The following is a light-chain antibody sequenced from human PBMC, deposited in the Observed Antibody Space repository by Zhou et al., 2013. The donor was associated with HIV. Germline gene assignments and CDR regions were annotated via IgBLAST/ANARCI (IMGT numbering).Light chain of an antibody. V-gene: IGKV2-30*02. CDR1: QSLVHSDGNTY. Sequence: DVVMTQSPLSLPVTLGQPASISCRSSQSLVHSDGNTYLNWFHQRPGQSPRRLIYAVSNRDSGVPDRFSATGSGTDFTLKISRVEAEDIGVYYCMQALQTPYTFGQGTKLEIK. CDR3: MQALQTPYT. J-gene: IGKJ2*01. CDR2: AVS.